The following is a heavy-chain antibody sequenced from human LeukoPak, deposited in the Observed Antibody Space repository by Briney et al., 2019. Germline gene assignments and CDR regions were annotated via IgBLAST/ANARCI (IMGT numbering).Heavy chain of an antibody. D-gene: IGHD3-10*01. J-gene: IGHJ6*02. CDR1: GGSFNSYV. V-gene: IGHV1-69*04. CDR3: ARDGIEYGSGNFYSIGIDV. CDR2: IIPILDVA. Sequence: SVKVSCKASGGSFNSYVITWVRQAPGQGLEWMGRIIPILDVANFAQKFQGRVTMTTDTSTNTAYMELRSLRSDDTAVYYCARDGIEYGSGNFYSIGIDVWGQGTTVTVSS.